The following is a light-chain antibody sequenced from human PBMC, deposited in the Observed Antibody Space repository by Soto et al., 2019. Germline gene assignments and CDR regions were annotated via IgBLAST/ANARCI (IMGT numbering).Light chain of an antibody. CDR3: QQTHSAPRT. Sequence: DIQMTQSPSSLSASIGDRVTITCRASQSVTSNLNWYQQKFGETPKLLMYAASNLQGGVPSRFSGSGSGTDFTLTISSLQPEDFATYYCQQTHSAPRTFGQGTRLDIK. CDR2: AAS. V-gene: IGKV1-39*01. CDR1: QSVTSN. J-gene: IGKJ1*01.